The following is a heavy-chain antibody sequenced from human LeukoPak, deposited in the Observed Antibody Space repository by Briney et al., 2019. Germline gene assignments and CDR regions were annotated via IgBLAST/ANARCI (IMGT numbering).Heavy chain of an antibody. Sequence: GGSLRLSCAASGFSLSDAWMSWVRQAPGKGLDCVGRIKPKTRGGTTDYAESVNGRFSVSRDDSKNTMYLQINSLTTEDTGLYHCAQLGGGAYWGQGAQVTVSS. D-gene: IGHD2-21*01. V-gene: IGHV3-15*01. CDR3: AQLGGGAY. CDR2: IKPKTRGGTT. J-gene: IGHJ4*02. CDR1: GFSLSDAW.